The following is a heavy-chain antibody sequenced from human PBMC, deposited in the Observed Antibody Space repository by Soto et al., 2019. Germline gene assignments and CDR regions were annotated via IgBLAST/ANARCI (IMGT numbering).Heavy chain of an antibody. CDR3: ARDARAGSGWYLSPSFIDY. V-gene: IGHV3-30-3*01. D-gene: IGHD6-19*01. CDR1: GFTFSSYS. J-gene: IGHJ4*02. Sequence: PGGSLSLSCAASGFTFSSYSMHWLRQPPGKGLEWVAVISHDGSNNYYAASVKGRFHISRVNSKHPRYLQVNSLRAEDAVVYYCARDARAGSGWYLSPSFIDYWAQGTLVNVFS. CDR2: ISHDGSNN.